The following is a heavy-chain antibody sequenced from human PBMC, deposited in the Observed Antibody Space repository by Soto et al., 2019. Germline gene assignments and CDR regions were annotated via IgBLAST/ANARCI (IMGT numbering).Heavy chain of an antibody. J-gene: IGHJ5*02. V-gene: IGHV1-2*02. D-gene: IGHD2-2*02. CDR1: GYTFAGYY. CDR3: ARDQDYCSSTSCYTNWFDP. CDR2: INPNSGGT. Sequence: ASVKVSCKASGYTFAGYYMHWVRQAPGQGLEWMGWINPNSGGTNYAQKFQGRVTMTRDTYISTAYMELSRLRSDDTAVYYCARDQDYCSSTSCYTNWFDPWGQGTLVTVSS.